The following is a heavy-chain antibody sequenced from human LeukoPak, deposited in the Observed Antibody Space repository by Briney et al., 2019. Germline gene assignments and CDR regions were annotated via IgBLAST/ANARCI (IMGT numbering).Heavy chain of an antibody. V-gene: IGHV4-34*01. J-gene: IGHJ5*02. CDR3: ARLPYYYGSGSWFDP. CDR1: GGSFSGYY. Sequence: SETLSLTCAVYGGSFSGYYWSWIRQPPGKGLEWIGEINYSGSTNYNPSLKSRVTISIDTSKNQFSLNLSSVTAANTAVYYCARLPYYYGSGSWFDPWGQGTLVTVSS. CDR2: INYSGST. D-gene: IGHD3-10*01.